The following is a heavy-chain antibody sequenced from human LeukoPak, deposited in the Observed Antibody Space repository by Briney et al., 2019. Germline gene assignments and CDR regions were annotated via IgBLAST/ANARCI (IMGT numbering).Heavy chain of an antibody. J-gene: IGHJ6*02. D-gene: IGHD3-10*01. CDR1: GFTFDDYA. CDR2: ISWNSGSI. V-gene: IGHV3-9*01. CDR3: AKGLGALYYGMDV. Sequence: GRSLRLSCAASGFTFDDYAMHWVRQAPGKGLEWVSGISWNSGSIGYADSVKGRFTISRDNAKNSLYLQMNSLRAEDTALYYCAKGLGALYYGMDVWGQGTTVTVSS.